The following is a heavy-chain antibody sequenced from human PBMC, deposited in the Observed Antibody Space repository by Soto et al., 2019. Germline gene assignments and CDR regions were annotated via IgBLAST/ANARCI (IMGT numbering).Heavy chain of an antibody. Sequence: GESLKISCKGSGYTFTNYWIGWVRQMPGKGLEWMGIIYPGDSDTRYSPSFQGQVTISADKSISTAYLQWSSLKASDTAMYYCARHVRAAAGYYYYYYGMDVWGQGTTVTVSS. J-gene: IGHJ6*02. CDR3: ARHVRAAAGYYYYYYGMDV. CDR1: GYTFTNYW. CDR2: IYPGDSDT. V-gene: IGHV5-51*01. D-gene: IGHD6-13*01.